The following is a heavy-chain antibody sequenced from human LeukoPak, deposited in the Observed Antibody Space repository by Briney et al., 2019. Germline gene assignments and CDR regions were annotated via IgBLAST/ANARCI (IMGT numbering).Heavy chain of an antibody. Sequence: ASVKVSCKPSGYTFIAYYIHLVRQAPGQGLEWMGWINPNSGDTNYAQKLQGRVTMTTDTSTSTAYMELRGLRSDDTAVYYCARAVGATTRGNWFDPWGQGTLVTVSS. D-gene: IGHD1-26*01. CDR2: INPNSGDT. J-gene: IGHJ5*02. CDR1: GYTFIAYY. CDR3: ARAVGATTRGNWFDP. V-gene: IGHV1-18*01.